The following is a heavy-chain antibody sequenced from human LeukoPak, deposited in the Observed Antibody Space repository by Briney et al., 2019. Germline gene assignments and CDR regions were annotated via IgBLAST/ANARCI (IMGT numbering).Heavy chain of an antibody. CDR1: RGSVSSYF. J-gene: IGHJ4*02. Sequence: PSETLSLTCNVSRGSVSSYFWSWIRQPAGKGLEWIGRVHASGSTNYSPSLRSRVTISLDKSNNNCSLKLTSVTAADTAVYHCARAGLGNGWYRTFDDWGQGTLVTVSS. V-gene: IGHV4-4*07. D-gene: IGHD6-19*01. CDR2: VHASGST. CDR3: ARAGLGNGWYRTFDD.